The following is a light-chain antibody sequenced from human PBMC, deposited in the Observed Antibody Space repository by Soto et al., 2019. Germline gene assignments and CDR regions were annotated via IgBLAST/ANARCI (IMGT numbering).Light chain of an antibody. J-gene: IGLJ1*01. CDR1: NSDVGSYNL. Sequence: QSVLTQPASVSGSPGQSITISCTGTNSDVGSYNLVSWYQHLPGKAPKLIIYEGSRWPSGISSRFSGSKSGNTASLTISGLQAEDEADYYCFSYTGSRTFLFGTGTKVTV. CDR3: FSYTGSRTFL. CDR2: EGS. V-gene: IGLV2-23*01.